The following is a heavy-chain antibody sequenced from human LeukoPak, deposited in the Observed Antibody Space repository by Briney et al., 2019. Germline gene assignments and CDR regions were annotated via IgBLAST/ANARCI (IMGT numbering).Heavy chain of an antibody. V-gene: IGHV4-59*08. J-gene: IGHJ3*02. D-gene: IGHD6-25*01. Sequence: SETLSLTCTVSGGSINSYYWSWIRQPPGKGLECIGYIYNSGSTNYNPSLKGRVSISVDTSKNQLSLKLSSVTAADTAVYYCARSAIDAFDIWGQGTMVTVSS. CDR2: IYNSGST. CDR1: GGSINSYY. CDR3: ARSAIDAFDI.